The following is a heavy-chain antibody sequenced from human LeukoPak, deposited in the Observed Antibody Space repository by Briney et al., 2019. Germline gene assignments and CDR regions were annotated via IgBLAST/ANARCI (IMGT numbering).Heavy chain of an antibody. CDR3: TRDALFGSGRTHLDF. D-gene: IGHD3-10*01. V-gene: IGHV3-7*04. Sequence: GGSLRLSCAASESTFNRYWMSWVRQAPGKGLQWVANIKQDGSEAHYVDSVKGRFTISRDNAKNSLSLQMNSLNVDDTGVYFCTRDALFGSGRTHLDFWSQGTLVCVS. J-gene: IGHJ4*02. CDR2: IKQDGSEA. CDR1: ESTFNRYW.